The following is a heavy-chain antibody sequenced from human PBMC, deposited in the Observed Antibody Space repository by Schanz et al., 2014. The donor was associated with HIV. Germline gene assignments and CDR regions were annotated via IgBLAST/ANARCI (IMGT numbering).Heavy chain of an antibody. V-gene: IGHV1-46*01. J-gene: IGHJ6*02. Sequence: QVQLVQSGAEVKMPGSSVKVSCKASGGTFSIYAISWVRQAPGQGLEWMGMIKTSGGTTTYAQKFQGRVTLTRDTTATTVYMELSSLKSEDTAVYYCARTHYSVVSSRAMDVWGQGTTVTVSS. CDR3: ARTHYSVVSSRAMDV. D-gene: IGHD2-15*01. CDR2: IKTSGGTT. CDR1: GGTFSIYA.